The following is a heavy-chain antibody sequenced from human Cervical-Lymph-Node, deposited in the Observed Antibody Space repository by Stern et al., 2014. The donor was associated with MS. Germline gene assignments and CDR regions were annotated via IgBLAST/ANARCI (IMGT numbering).Heavy chain of an antibody. CDR1: GFTFSTYA. D-gene: IGHD4-23*01. V-gene: IGHV3-30*18. J-gene: IGHJ4*02. Sequence: QVQLVQSGGGVVQPGRSLRLSCAASGFTFSTYAMHWVRQAPGKGLEWVAIISYDGSNGYYAGSVTGRFTISRDNSKNTLYLQLNSLRPEDTAVYFCAKDMKIRNSHYFDSWGQGTLVTVSS. CDR2: ISYDGSNG. CDR3: AKDMKIRNSHYFDS.